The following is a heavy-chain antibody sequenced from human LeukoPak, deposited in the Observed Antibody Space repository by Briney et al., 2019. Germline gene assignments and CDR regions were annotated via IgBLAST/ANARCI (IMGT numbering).Heavy chain of an antibody. D-gene: IGHD2-15*01. V-gene: IGHV1-24*01. CDR3: AADMVGYCNGEGCYSEAY. J-gene: IGHJ4*02. CDR2: FDPGAGET. Sequence: GASVKVSCKVSGYTLTELSMHWVRQAPGKGLEWMGGFDPGAGETIYAQKFQGRLTMTEETSTDTAYMELNSLRSDDTAVYYCAADMVGYCNGEGCYSEAYWGQGTLVTVSS. CDR1: GYTLTELS.